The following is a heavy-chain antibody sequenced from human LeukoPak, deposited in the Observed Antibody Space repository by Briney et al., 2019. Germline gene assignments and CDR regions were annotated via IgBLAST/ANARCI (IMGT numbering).Heavy chain of an antibody. CDR1: GFTFSNYA. CDR3: AKGDLGYCSTTNCNDY. V-gene: IGHV3-23*01. Sequence: GGSLRLSCAASGFTFSNYAMTWVLQALGKGLEWVSVISGSGDERTYYADSVKGRFTISRDNSKNTLYLQMNSLRAEDTAVYYCAKGDLGYCSTTNCNDYWGQGTLVTVSS. J-gene: IGHJ4*02. CDR2: ISGSGDERT. D-gene: IGHD2-2*01.